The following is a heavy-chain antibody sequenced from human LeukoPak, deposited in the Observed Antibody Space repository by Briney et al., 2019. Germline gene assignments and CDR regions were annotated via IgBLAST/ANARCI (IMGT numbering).Heavy chain of an antibody. Sequence: PSETLSLTCAVYGGSFSGYYWSWIRQPPGKGLEWIGEINHSGSTNYNPSLKSRVTISVDTSKNQFSLKLSSVTAADTAVYYCARRKPVNWFDPWGQGTLVTVSS. J-gene: IGHJ5*02. CDR2: INHSGST. CDR3: ARRKPVNWFDP. V-gene: IGHV4-34*01. CDR1: GGSFSGYY.